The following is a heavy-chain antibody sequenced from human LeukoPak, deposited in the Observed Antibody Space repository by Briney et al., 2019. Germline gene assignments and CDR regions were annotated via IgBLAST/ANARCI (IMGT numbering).Heavy chain of an antibody. CDR3: ARFPDYYGSGYDAFGI. Sequence: PSETLSLTCTVSGGSISSYYWSWIRQPPGKGLEWIGYIYYSGSTNYNPSLKSRVTISVDTSKNQFSLKLSSVTAADTAVYYCARFPDYYGSGYDAFGIWGQGTMVTVSS. D-gene: IGHD3-10*01. CDR1: GGSISSYY. J-gene: IGHJ3*02. CDR2: IYYSGST. V-gene: IGHV4-59*08.